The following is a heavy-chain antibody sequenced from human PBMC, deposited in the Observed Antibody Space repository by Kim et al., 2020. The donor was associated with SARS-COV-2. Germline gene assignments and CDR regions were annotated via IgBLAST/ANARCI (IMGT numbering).Heavy chain of an antibody. CDR3: ARLPNGIYSHFDF. CDR2: IYYRGST. V-gene: IGHV4-39*01. CDR1: GGSISTKSNY. D-gene: IGHD1-26*01. Sequence: SETLSLTCTVSGGSISTKSNYWGWIRQPPGKGLECIGTIYYRGSTDYNPSLKSRVTVSVDTSKNQFSLKLTSITAADTAVYYCARLPNGIYSHFDFRGQGILVTVSS. J-gene: IGHJ4*02.